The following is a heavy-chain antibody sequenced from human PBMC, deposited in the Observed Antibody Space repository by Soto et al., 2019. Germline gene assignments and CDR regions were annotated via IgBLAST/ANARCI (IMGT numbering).Heavy chain of an antibody. D-gene: IGHD1-20*01. CDR3: ARDRGRLRYKDFDY. CDR2: ISYDGSNK. V-gene: IGHV3-30-3*01. CDR1: GFVFSSYA. J-gene: IGHJ4*02. Sequence: GGSLRLSCVDSGFVFSSYAMHWVRQAPGKGLEWVAVISYDGSNKYYADSVKGRFTISRDNSKNTLYLQMNSLRAEDTAVYYCARDRGRLRYKDFDYWGQGTLVTVSS.